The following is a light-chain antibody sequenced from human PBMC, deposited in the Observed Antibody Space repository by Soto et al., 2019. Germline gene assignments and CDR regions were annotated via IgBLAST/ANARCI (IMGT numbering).Light chain of an antibody. CDR1: QSISSW. CDR3: QQYDSYPYT. V-gene: IGKV1-5*03. Sequence: DIQMTQSPSTLSASVGDRVTITCRASQSISSWLAWYQQKPGQAPKFLMYKASRLESGVPSRFSGSGSGTEFTLTISGLQPDEFATYYCQQYDSYPYTFGQGTKLEIK. CDR2: KAS. J-gene: IGKJ2*01.